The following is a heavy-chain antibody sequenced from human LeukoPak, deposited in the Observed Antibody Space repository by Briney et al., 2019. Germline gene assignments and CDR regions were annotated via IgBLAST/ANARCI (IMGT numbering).Heavy chain of an antibody. CDR1: GGSISSSSYY. J-gene: IGHJ4*02. Sequence: SETLSLTCTVSGGSISSSSYYWGWIRQPPGKGLEWIGSIYYSGSTYYNPSLKSRVTISADTSKNQFSLKLSSVTAADTAVYYCARHYRAVAGELDYWGQGTLVTVSS. D-gene: IGHD6-19*01. CDR3: ARHYRAVAGELDY. CDR2: IYYSGST. V-gene: IGHV4-39*01.